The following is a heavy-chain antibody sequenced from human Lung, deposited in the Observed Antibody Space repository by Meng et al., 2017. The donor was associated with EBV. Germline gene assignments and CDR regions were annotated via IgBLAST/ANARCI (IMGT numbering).Heavy chain of an antibody. CDR3: ARVRGWELL. CDR2: IYHSGST. Sequence: QLKWQGSGSGLVKPSQTLSLTCAVSVGSISGGGYSWSWIRQPPGKGLEWIGYIYHSGSTYYNPSLKSRVTISVDTSKNQFSLKLSSVTAADTAVYYCARVRGWELLWGQGTLVTVSS. D-gene: IGHD1-26*01. J-gene: IGHJ4*02. CDR1: VGSISGGGYS. V-gene: IGHV4-30-2*01.